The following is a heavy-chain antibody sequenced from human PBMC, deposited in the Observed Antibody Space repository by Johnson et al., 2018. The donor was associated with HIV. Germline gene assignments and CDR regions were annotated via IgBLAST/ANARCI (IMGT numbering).Heavy chain of an antibody. CDR2: ISWDGGST. D-gene: IGHD2-21*02. Sequence: VQLVESGGVVVQPGGSLRLSCAASGFTFDDYTMHWVRQAPGKGLEWVSLISWDGGSTYYADSVKGRFTISRDNSKNSLYLQMNSLRAEDTAVYYCAKAERSAGHSSGDCLGAFDIWGQGTMVTVSS. J-gene: IGHJ3*02. V-gene: IGHV3-43*01. CDR1: GFTFDDYT. CDR3: AKAERSAGHSSGDCLGAFDI.